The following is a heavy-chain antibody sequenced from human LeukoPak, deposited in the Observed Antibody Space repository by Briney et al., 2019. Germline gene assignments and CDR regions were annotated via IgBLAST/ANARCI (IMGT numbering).Heavy chain of an antibody. Sequence: GGSLRLSCAASGFXFDEYAIGWVRQTPGKGLKWVSGINWIGASTAYVDSVKGRFTISRDNAKNSLSLQMNSLRAEDTAVYYCARDLSYCTISSGSYYYYGMDVWGRGTTVTVSS. CDR3: ARDLSYCTISSGSYYYYGMDV. D-gene: IGHD6-25*01. V-gene: IGHV3-20*04. CDR2: INWIGAST. CDR1: GFXFDEYA. J-gene: IGHJ6*02.